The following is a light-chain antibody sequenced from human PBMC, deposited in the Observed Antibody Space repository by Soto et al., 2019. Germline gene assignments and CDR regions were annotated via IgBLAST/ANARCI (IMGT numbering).Light chain of an antibody. CDR3: QQSYSTPFP. CDR1: QSISSY. Sequence: DIQMTQSPSSLSASVGDRVTITCRASQSISSYLNWYQQKPGKAPKLLIYAASSLQSGVPSRFSGSGSGTDFTLTISSLQPEDFANYYCQQSYSTPFPFGPGTKVDIK. J-gene: IGKJ3*01. V-gene: IGKV1-39*01. CDR2: AAS.